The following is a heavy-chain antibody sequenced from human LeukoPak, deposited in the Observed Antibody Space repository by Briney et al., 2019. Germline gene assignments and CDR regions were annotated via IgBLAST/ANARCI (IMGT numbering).Heavy chain of an antibody. CDR2: IYYSGST. CDR3: ARRDSSDAFDI. Sequence: SETLSLTCTVSGGSISSGGYYWSWIRQHPGKGLEWIGYIYYSGSTYYNPSLKSRVTISVDTSKNQFSLKLSSVTAADTAVYYCARRDSSDAFDIWGQGTMVTVSS. D-gene: IGHD6-13*01. V-gene: IGHV4-31*03. CDR1: GGSISSGGYY. J-gene: IGHJ3*02.